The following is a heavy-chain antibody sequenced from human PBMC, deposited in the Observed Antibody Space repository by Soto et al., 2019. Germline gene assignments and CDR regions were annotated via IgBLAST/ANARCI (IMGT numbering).Heavy chain of an antibody. CDR1: GYTFTGYY. D-gene: IGHD3-22*01. Sequence: GASVKVSCKASGYTFTGYYMHWVRQAPGQGLEWMGWINPNSGGTNYAQKFQGRVTMTRDTSISTAYMELSRLRSDDTAVYYCARGGYYYDSSGYCRDYFDYWGQGTLVTVSS. CDR2: INPNSGGT. CDR3: ARGGYYYDSSGYCRDYFDY. V-gene: IGHV1-2*02. J-gene: IGHJ4*02.